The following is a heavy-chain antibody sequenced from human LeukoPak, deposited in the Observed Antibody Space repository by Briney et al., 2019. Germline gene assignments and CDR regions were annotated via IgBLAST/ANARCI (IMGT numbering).Heavy chain of an antibody. D-gene: IGHD6-13*01. CDR3: ARDHSSWDAY. CDR2: LQDDGNHQ. CDR1: GFAVSTSW. Sequence: GEALRLACSASGFAVSTSWMGWVRQAPGKGLEWVASLQDDGNHQYYVDSAKGRFNSSREKANNSLFLQMSSLRVEDKGVYYCARDHSSWDAYWGQGTLVTVSS. J-gene: IGHJ4*02. V-gene: IGHV3-7*01.